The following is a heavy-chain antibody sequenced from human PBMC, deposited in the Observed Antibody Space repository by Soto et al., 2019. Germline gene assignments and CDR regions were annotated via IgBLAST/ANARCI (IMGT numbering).Heavy chain of an antibody. Sequence: QVQLVQSGAEVKKPGASVKVSCKASGYTFSNYDISWVRQAPGQGLEWMGWISAYNGNTNYAQKLQGRVTMTTDTSTSTAYMELRSLRSDDTAVYYCAREDYDILTGHNLSLDYWGQGTLVTVSS. CDR2: ISAYNGNT. J-gene: IGHJ4*02. CDR3: AREDYDILTGHNLSLDY. D-gene: IGHD3-9*01. CDR1: GYTFSNYD. V-gene: IGHV1-18*01.